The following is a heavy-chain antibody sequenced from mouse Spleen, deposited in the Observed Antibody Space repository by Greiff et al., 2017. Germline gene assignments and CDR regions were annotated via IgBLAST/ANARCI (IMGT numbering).Heavy chain of an antibody. D-gene: IGHD2-10*02. CDR1: GYAFSSYW. CDR2: IYPGDGDT. J-gene: IGHJ1*01. Sequence: VQVVESGAELVKPGASVKISCKASGYAFSSYWMNWVKQRPGKGLEWIGQIYPGDGDTNYNGKFKGKATLTADKSSSTAYMQLSSLTSEDSAVYFCARARYGNYYWYFDVWGAGTTVTVSS. V-gene: IGHV1-80*01. CDR3: ARARYGNYYWYFDV.